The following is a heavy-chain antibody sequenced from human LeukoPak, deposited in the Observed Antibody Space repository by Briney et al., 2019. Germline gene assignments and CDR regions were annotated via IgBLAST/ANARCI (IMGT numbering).Heavy chain of an antibody. Sequence: GGSLRLSCTASGFTFGDYAMSWFRQAPGKGLEWVGLIRSKAYGGTTEYAASVKGRFTISRDDSKSIAYLQMNSLKTEDTAVYYCAKDYGMDVWGQGTTVTISS. CDR2: IRSKAYGGTT. J-gene: IGHJ6*02. CDR3: AKDYGMDV. V-gene: IGHV3-49*03. CDR1: GFTFGDYA.